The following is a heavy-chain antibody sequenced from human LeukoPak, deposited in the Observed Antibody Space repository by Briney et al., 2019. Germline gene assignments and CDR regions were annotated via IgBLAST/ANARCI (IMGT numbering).Heavy chain of an antibody. CDR3: ARESSSGYSGYDPVAFDY. Sequence: GGSLRLSCAASGFTFSSYGMNWVRQAPGKGLEWVSSISSSSSYIYYADSVKGRFTISRDNAKNSLYLQMNSLRAEDTAVYYCARESSSGYSGYDPVAFDYWGQGTLATVSS. D-gene: IGHD5-12*01. CDR1: GFTFSSYG. V-gene: IGHV3-21*01. J-gene: IGHJ4*02. CDR2: ISSSSSYI.